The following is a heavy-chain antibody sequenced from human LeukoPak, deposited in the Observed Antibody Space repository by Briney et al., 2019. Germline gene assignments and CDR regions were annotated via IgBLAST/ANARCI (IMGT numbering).Heavy chain of an antibody. J-gene: IGHJ1*01. CDR3: ARGRRFQQWLAEYFQH. V-gene: IGHV4-4*02. Sequence: SGTLSLTCAVSGGSISNSNWWSWVRQPPGKGLEWIGEIYHGGSTNHNPSLKSRVTISVDKSKNRFSLKLSSVTAADTAVYYCARGRRFQQWLAEYFQHWGQGTLVTVSS. CDR2: IYHGGST. CDR1: GGSISNSNW. D-gene: IGHD6-19*01.